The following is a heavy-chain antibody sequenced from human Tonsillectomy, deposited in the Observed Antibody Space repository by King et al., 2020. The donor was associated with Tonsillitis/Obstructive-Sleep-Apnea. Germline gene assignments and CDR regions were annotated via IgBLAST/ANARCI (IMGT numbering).Heavy chain of an antibody. J-gene: IGHJ5*02. V-gene: IGHV2-5*02. Sequence: ITLKESGPTLMKPTQTLTLTCTFSGFSLSTSEMGVGWIRQPPGKALEWLAVIYWDDDKRYSPSLKSRLTITKDTSKNQVVLTMTNMDPVDTATYYCAHGHYLWWSYRYWWFDPWGQGTLVTVSS. CDR2: IYWDDDK. CDR1: GFSLSTSEMG. D-gene: IGHD3-16*02. CDR3: AHGHYLWWSYRYWWFDP.